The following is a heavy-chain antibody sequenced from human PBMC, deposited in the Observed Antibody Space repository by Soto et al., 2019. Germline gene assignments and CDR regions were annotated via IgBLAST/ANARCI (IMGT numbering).Heavy chain of an antibody. V-gene: IGHV3-30*04. CDR3: ARGREFGSGCNDYFDY. CDR1: GFTFSDFA. J-gene: IGHJ4*02. Sequence: QVQLVESGGGVVQPGRSLRLSCAASGFTFSDFAMYWVRQAPGKGLEWVAVISYDATRQHYAHAVEGRFIISRDWNTLYLQLNSLRPDDTAVYYCARGREFGSGCNDYFDYWGQGTLVTVSS. CDR2: ISYDATRQ. D-gene: IGHD6-19*01.